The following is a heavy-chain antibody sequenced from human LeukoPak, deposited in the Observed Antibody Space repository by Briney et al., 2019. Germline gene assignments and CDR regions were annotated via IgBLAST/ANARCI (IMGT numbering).Heavy chain of an antibody. CDR1: GFTFSSYA. Sequence: GGSLRLSCAASGFTFSSYAMSWVRQAPGKGLEWVSAISGSGGSTYYADSVKGRFTISRDNPKNMLYLQMNSLRAEDTAVYYCASRARSGYYYGMDVWGQGTTVTVSS. CDR3: ASRARSGYYYGMDV. D-gene: IGHD3-10*01. V-gene: IGHV3-23*01. J-gene: IGHJ6*02. CDR2: ISGSGGST.